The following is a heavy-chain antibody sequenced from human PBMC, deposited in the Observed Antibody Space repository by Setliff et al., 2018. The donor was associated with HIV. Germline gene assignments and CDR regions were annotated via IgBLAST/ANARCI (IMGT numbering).Heavy chain of an antibody. CDR1: GFTFSNSW. V-gene: IGHV3-74*01. CDR2: INTDGTNI. J-gene: IGHJ6*02. Sequence: GGSLRLSCGASGFTFSNSWMHWVRQAPGKGLVWVSRINTDGTNIGYADSVKGRFTISRDNSKNTLYLQMNSLRAEDTAVYYCARRGDYYYYYAMDFWGQGTTVTVSS. D-gene: IGHD3-10*01. CDR3: ARRGDYYYYYAMDF.